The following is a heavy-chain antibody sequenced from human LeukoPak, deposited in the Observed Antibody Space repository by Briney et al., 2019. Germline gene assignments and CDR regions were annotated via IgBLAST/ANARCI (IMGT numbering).Heavy chain of an antibody. CDR2: INPSGGST. V-gene: IGHV1-46*01. CDR1: GYTFTSYY. CDR3: ARDSGLEYYFDY. J-gene: IGHJ4*02. D-gene: IGHD3-10*01. Sequence: ASVKVSCKASGYTFTSYYMHWVRQAPGQVLEWMGIINPSGGSTSYAQKFQGRVTMTRDMSTSTVYMELSSLRSEDTAVYYCARDSGLEYYFDYWGQGTLVTVSS.